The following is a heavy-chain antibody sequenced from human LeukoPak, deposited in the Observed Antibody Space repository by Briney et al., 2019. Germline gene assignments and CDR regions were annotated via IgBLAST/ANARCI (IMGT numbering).Heavy chain of an antibody. Sequence: SETLSLTCAVDGGSVGGYYWSWVRQPPGKGLEWIGEINHSGSTNYNPSLKSRVTISVETSKNQFSLKLSSVTAADTAVYYCARGPSTRYCSGGSCYHANWFDLWGQGTLVTVSS. V-gene: IGHV4-34*01. D-gene: IGHD2-15*01. CDR2: INHSGST. CDR1: GGSVGGYY. CDR3: ARGPSTRYCSGGSCYHANWFDL. J-gene: IGHJ5*02.